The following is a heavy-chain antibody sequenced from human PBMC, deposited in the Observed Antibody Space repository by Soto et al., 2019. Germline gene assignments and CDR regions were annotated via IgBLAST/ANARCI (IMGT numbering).Heavy chain of an antibody. CDR1: GVTCINYA. D-gene: IGHD6-19*01. CDR2: ISSNGGST. J-gene: IGHJ4*02. Sequence: GGSLRLSCSASGVTCINYAMRWVRQAPGKGLEYVSGISSNGGSTYYADSVKGRFTISRDNSKNTLFLQMSSLRAEDTAVYYCVKERVSGWYDFDYWGQGTLVTVSS. CDR3: VKERVSGWYDFDY. V-gene: IGHV3-64D*08.